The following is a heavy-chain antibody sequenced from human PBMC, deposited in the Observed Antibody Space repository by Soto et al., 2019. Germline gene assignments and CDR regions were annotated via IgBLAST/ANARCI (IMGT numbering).Heavy chain of an antibody. CDR2: ISYRGRT. V-gene: IGHV4-30-4*08. D-gene: IGHD3-22*01. CDR1: GGSISRDDFY. J-gene: IGHJ4*02. CDR3: ARQHYYDSSGYYTWN. Sequence: SETLSLTCTVSGGSISRDDFYWSWIRQHPGKGLEWIGYISYRGRTYYSPSLKSRVTISADTSKNQFSLRLNSVTAADTAVYYCARQHYYDSSGYYTWNWGQGTLVTVSS.